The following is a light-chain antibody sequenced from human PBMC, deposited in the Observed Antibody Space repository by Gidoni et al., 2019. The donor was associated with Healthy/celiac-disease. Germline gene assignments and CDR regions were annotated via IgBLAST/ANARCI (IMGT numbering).Light chain of an antibody. CDR1: KLGDKY. J-gene: IGLJ1*01. CDR2: QDS. CDR3: QAWDSSTFYV. Sequence: SYELTQPPSVSVSPGQTASIPCSGDKLGDKYACWYQQKPGQSPVLVIYQDSKRPSGSPERFSGSNSGNTATLTISGTQAMDEADYYCQAWDSSTFYVFGTGTKVTVL. V-gene: IGLV3-1*01.